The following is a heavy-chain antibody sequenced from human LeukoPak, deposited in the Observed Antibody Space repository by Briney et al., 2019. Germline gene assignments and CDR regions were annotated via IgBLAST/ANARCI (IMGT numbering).Heavy chain of an antibody. D-gene: IGHD1-26*01. CDR3: ARGSGNYSPNFDY. CDR2: IYYSGST. J-gene: IGHJ4*02. CDR1: GGSISSYY. V-gene: IGHV4-59*01. Sequence: SETLSLTCTVSGGSISSYYWSWIRQPPGRGLEWIGYIYYSGSTNYNPSLKSRVTISVDTSKNQFSLKLSSVTAADTAVYYCARGSGNYSPNFDYWGQGTLVTVSS.